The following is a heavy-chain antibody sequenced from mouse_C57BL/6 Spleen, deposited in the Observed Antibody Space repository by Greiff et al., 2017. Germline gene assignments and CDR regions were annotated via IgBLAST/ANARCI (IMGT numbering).Heavy chain of an antibody. CDR3: ARRYYSSRAYYYAMDY. V-gene: IGHV5-17*01. D-gene: IGHD1-1*01. Sequence: EVQLVESGGGLVKPGGSLKLSCAASGFTFSDYGMHWVRQAPEKGLEWVAYISSGSSTIYSADTVKGRFTISRDNAKNTLFLQMTSLRSEDTAMYYCARRYYSSRAYYYAMDYWGQGTSVTVSS. J-gene: IGHJ4*01. CDR1: GFTFSDYG. CDR2: ISSGSSTI.